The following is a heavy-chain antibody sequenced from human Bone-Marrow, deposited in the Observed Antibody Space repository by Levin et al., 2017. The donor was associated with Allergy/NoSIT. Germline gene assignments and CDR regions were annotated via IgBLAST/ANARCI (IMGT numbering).Heavy chain of an antibody. Sequence: SQTLSLPCSVSGGSFNSYFWSWIRQPPGKGLEWIGYISYSGHTMYNPSLKSRVTISVDTSKKQFSLKLTSVTAADTAVYFCASVPGPAHNWFDPWGQGTLVTVSS. CDR2: ISYSGHT. V-gene: IGHV4-59*08. D-gene: IGHD2-2*01. CDR3: ASVPGPAHNWFDP. CDR1: GGSFNSYF. J-gene: IGHJ5*02.